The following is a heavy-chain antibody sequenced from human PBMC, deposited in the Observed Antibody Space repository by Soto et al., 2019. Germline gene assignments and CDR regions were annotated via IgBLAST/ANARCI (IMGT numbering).Heavy chain of an antibody. CDR3: ERDYSSGWIDY. CDR2: IWYDGSNK. Sequence: PGGSLRLSCAASGFTFSSYGMHWVRQAPGNGLEWVAVIWYDGSNKYYADSVKGRFTISRDNSKNTLYLQMNSLRAEDTAVYYCERDYSSGWIDYWGQGAMVTVSS. CDR1: GFTFSSYG. D-gene: IGHD6-19*01. J-gene: IGHJ4*02. V-gene: IGHV3-33*01.